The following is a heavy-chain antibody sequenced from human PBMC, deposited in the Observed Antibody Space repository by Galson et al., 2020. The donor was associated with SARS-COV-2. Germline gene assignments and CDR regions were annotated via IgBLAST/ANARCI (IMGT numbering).Heavy chain of an antibody. CDR1: GYTFTSYY. D-gene: IGHD3-9*01. Sequence: ASVKVSCKASGYTFTSYYMHWVRQAPGQGLEWMGIINPSGGSTSYAQKFQGRVTMTRDTSTSTVYMELSSLRSEDTAVYYCARDQEEGFRTYYDILTGYSNAYYFDYWGQGTLVTVSS. V-gene: IGHV1-46*01. CDR2: INPSGGST. J-gene: IGHJ4*02. CDR3: ARDQEEGFRTYYDILTGYSNAYYFDY.